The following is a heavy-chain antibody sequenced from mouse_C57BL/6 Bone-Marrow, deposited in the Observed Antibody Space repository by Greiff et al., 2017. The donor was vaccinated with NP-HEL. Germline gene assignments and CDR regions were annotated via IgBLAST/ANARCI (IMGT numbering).Heavy chain of an antibody. Sequence: QVQLQQSGPELVKPGASVKISCKASGYAFSSSWMNWVQQRPGKGLEWLGRIYPGDGDTYYNGKFKGKATLTADKSSSTGYMQLSSLTSEDSAVYFCARPYSNYLGDFDYWGQGTTLTVSS. CDR2: IYPGDGDT. CDR3: ARPYSNYLGDFDY. CDR1: GYAFSSSW. V-gene: IGHV1-82*01. D-gene: IGHD2-5*01. J-gene: IGHJ2*01.